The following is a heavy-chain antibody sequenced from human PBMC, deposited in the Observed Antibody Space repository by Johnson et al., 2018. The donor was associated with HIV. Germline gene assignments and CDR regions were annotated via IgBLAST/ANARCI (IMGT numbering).Heavy chain of an antibody. CDR3: AGVRVGATAFDM. CDR2: ISYNGTNT. Sequence: QMLLVESGGGLVQPGRSLRLSCAASGFTFSSYGMHWVRQTPGKGLEWVAVISYNGTNTWYADSVKGRFTISRDNSKNTMYLQLNSLRAEDTAVYYCAGVRVGATAFDMWGQGTMVTVSS. CDR1: GFTFSSYG. J-gene: IGHJ3*02. V-gene: IGHV3-30*03. D-gene: IGHD1-26*01.